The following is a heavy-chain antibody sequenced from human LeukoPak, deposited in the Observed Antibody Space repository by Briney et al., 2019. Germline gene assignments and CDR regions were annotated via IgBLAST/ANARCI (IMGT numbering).Heavy chain of an antibody. CDR2: IYHSGST. CDR1: SRSISSSNW. V-gene: IGHV4-4*02. Sequence: PSETLSLTCAVSSRSISSSNWWSWVRQPPGKGLEWIGEIYHSGSTNYNPSLKSRVTISVDKSKHQFSLKLSSVTAAATAVDYRARGHRNSIRWYYFDYWGQGTLVTVSS. D-gene: IGHD6-19*01. J-gene: IGHJ4*02. CDR3: ARGHRNSIRWYYFDY.